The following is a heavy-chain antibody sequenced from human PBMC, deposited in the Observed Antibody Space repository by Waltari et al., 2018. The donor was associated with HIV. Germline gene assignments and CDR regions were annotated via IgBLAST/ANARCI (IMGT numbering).Heavy chain of an antibody. CDR3: ARSRPGIAVAGTPWYFDY. CDR2: ISAYNGNT. Sequence: QVQLVQSGAEVKKPGASVKVSCKASGYTFTSYGISWVRQAPGQGLEWMGWISAYNGNTNYAQKLQGRVTMTTDTSTSTAYMELRSLRSDDTAVYYCARSRPGIAVAGTPWYFDYWGQGTLVTVSS. D-gene: IGHD6-19*01. J-gene: IGHJ4*02. CDR1: GYTFTSYG. V-gene: IGHV1-18*01.